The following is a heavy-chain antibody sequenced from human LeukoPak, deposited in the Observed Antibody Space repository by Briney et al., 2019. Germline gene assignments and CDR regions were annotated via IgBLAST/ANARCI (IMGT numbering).Heavy chain of an antibody. V-gene: IGHV3-53*05. CDR1: GFTVSSNH. D-gene: IGHD3-22*01. CDR3: AKDRGHYDSSGYYSALLDY. CDR2: IYRGGST. J-gene: IGHJ4*02. Sequence: GGSLRLSCAVSGFTVSSNHMSWVRQAPGKGLEWVSVIYRGGSTYYADSVKGRFTVSRDNSKNTLYLQMNSLRAEDTAVYYCAKDRGHYDSSGYYSALLDYWGQGTLVTVSS.